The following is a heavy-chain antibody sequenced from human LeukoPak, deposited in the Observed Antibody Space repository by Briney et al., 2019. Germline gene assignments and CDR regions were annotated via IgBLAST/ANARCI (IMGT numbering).Heavy chain of an antibody. CDR1: GGSISSYY. CDR3: ARAEIMGSRRVGNAFDI. D-gene: IGHD3-10*01. CDR2: IYYSGST. Sequence: PSETLSLTCTVSGGSISSYYWSWIRQPPGKGLEWNGYIYYSGSTNYNPSLKSRVTMSVDTSKNQFSLKLSSVTAADTAVYYCARAEIMGSRRVGNAFDIWGQGTMVTVSS. V-gene: IGHV4-59*01. J-gene: IGHJ3*02.